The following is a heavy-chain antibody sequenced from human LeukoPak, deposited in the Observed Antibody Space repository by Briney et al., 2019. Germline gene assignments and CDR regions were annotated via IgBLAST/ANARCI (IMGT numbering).Heavy chain of an antibody. CDR1: GGSISSSSYY. CDR3: ARHPMSPYGLVMDV. D-gene: IGHD3-10*01. Sequence: SETLSLTCTFSGGSISSSSYYWGWIRQPPGKGLEWIGSIYYSGSTYYNPSLKSRVTISVDTSKNQFSLKLSSVTAADTAVYYCARHPMSPYGLVMDVWGKGTTVTVSS. J-gene: IGHJ6*03. V-gene: IGHV4-39*01. CDR2: IYYSGST.